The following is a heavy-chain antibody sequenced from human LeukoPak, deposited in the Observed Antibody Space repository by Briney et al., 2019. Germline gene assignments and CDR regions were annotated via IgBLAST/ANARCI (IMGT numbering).Heavy chain of an antibody. V-gene: IGHV6-1*01. CDR3: ARGKYTSFDN. CDR2: TYYRSKWSF. Sequence: SQTLSLTCAISGDSIFTNNVAWNWIRQSPSRGLEWLGKTYYRSKWSFDYAVSVKSRITINADTSKNQFSLQLSSVTPEDTAVYYCARGKYTSFDNWGQGTLVTVSS. CDR1: GDSIFTNNVA. D-gene: IGHD6-6*01. J-gene: IGHJ4*02.